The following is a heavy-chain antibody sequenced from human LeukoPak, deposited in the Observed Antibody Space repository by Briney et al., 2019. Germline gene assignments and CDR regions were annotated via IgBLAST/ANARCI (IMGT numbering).Heavy chain of an antibody. J-gene: IGHJ4*02. CDR1: GFTFSSYA. CDR3: AKAVLRLAAAGTGTDY. D-gene: IGHD6-13*01. V-gene: IGHV3-23*01. CDR2: ISGSGGST. Sequence: PGGSLRLSCAASGFTFSSYAMSWVRQAPGKGLEWVSAISGSGGSTYYADSVEGRFTISRDNSKNTLYLQMNSLRAEDTAVYYCAKAVLRLAAAGTGTDYWGQGTLVTVSS.